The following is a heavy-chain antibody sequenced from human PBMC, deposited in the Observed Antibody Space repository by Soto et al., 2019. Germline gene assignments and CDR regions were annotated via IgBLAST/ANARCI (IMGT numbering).Heavy chain of an antibody. CDR3: VTKGGISTTIEVPRDFDY. CDR1: GFTFSSYA. Sequence: GGSLRLSCAASGFTFSSYAMSWVRQAPGKRLEWVSSITGSSDSRHHADSVRGRFTISRDNSKNTLFLQMNSLSAEDTAIYYCVTKGGISTTIEVPRDFDYWGQGTLVTVSS. J-gene: IGHJ4*02. D-gene: IGHD3-22*01. V-gene: IGHV3-23*01. CDR2: ITGSSDSR.